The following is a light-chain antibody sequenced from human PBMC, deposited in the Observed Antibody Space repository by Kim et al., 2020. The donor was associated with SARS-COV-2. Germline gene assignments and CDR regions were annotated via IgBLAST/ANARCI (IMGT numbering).Light chain of an antibody. J-gene: IGKJ1*01. CDR1: QSINTW. Sequence: AVGDIVTITCRASQSINTWLAWYQQKPGKAPNLLIYDASTLESGVPPRFSGSGSGTEFTLTISSLQRDDFATYYCQQYNAYSSWTFGQGTKVDIK. CDR2: DAS. V-gene: IGKV1-5*01. CDR3: QQYNAYSSWT.